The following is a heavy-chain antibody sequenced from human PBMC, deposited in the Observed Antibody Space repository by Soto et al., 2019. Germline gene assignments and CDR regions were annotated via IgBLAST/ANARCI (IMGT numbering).Heavy chain of an antibody. J-gene: IGHJ4*02. CDR2: ISYDGSNK. Sequence: QVQLVESGGGVVQPGRSLRLSCAASGFTFSSYAMHWVRQAPGKGLEWVAVISYDGSNKYYADSVKGRFTISRDNSKNTLYLQMNSLRAEDTAVYYCASNTPSGWYEYYFDYWGQGTLVTVSS. V-gene: IGHV3-30-3*01. CDR1: GFTFSSYA. CDR3: ASNTPSGWYEYYFDY. D-gene: IGHD6-19*01.